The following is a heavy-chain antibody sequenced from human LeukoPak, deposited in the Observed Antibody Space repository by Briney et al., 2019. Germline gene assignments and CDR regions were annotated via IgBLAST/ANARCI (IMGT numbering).Heavy chain of an antibody. CDR3: ARHRAEMATITDDTYDM. V-gene: IGHV4-4*09. CDR2: IYTTGSP. Sequence: PSETLSLTCTVSGSSLEPYSGSGFRQPRGRGLGGFGYIYTTGSPHYNPSLKSRVTMSLDTSKNQFSLRLSSVTAADTAVFYCARHRAEMATITDDTYDMWGRGTMVTVSS. D-gene: IGHD5-24*01. CDR1: GSSLEPYS. J-gene: IGHJ3*02.